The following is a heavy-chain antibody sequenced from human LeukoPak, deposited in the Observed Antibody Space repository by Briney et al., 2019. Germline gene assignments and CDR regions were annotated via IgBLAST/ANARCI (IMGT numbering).Heavy chain of an antibody. Sequence: SETLSLICTVSGGSVSIVSYYCSWVRQPPRKGLGWIGYIYYSGSTNYNPSLKSRVTISVDTSKNRFSLKLSSVTAADTAVYYCARARYFDPGSIVDPWGQGTLVTVSS. V-gene: IGHV4-61*01. J-gene: IGHJ5*02. D-gene: IGHD3-9*01. CDR1: GGSVSIVSYY. CDR2: IYYSGST. CDR3: ARARYFDPGSIVDP.